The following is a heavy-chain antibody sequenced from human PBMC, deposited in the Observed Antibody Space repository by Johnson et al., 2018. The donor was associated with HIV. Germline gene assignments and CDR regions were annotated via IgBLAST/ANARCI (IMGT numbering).Heavy chain of an antibody. CDR3: ARDLYYYDTSGYYLNGPDAFDI. J-gene: IGHJ3*02. CDR1: GFTHSAYW. V-gene: IGHV3-7*01. Sequence: VQLVESGGGLVQPGGSLRLSCAASGFTHSAYWMTWVRQAPGKGLEWVANIKKDGSEKNYVDSVKGRFTISRDNAKNSLYLQMNSLRAEDTAVYYCARDLYYYDTSGYYLNGPDAFDIWGQGTMVTVSS. D-gene: IGHD3-22*01. CDR2: IKKDGSEK.